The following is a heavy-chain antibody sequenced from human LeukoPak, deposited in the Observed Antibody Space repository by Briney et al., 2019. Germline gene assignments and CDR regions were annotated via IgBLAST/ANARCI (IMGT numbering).Heavy chain of an antibody. CDR2: ISYNGNTI. CDR1: EFTFSNYA. J-gene: IGHJ4*02. Sequence: GGSLRLSCAASEFTFSNYALHWVRQAPGKGLQWVAVISYNGNTIHYADSVKGRFIISRDTSKNTLYLQMNSLRAEDTAVYYCARSGGLQKFDYWGQGTLVTVSS. D-gene: IGHD4-11*01. V-gene: IGHV3-30-3*01. CDR3: ARSGGLQKFDY.